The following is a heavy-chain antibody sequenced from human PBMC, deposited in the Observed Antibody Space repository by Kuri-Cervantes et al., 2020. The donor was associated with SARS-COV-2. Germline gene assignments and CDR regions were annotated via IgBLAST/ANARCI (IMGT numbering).Heavy chain of an antibody. CDR2: ISYDGSNK. CDR1: GFTFSSYA. D-gene: IGHD1-26*01. V-gene: IGHV3-30-3*01. Sequence: GGSLRLSCAASGFTFSSYAMHWVRQAPGKGLEWVAVISYDGSNKYYADSVKGRFTISRDNSKNTLYLQMNSLRAEDTAVYYRRGELLNLDYWGQGTLVTVSS. J-gene: IGHJ4*02. CDR3: RGELLNLDY.